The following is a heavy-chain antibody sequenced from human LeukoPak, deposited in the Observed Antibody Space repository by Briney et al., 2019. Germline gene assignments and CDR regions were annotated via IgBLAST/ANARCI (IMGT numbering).Heavy chain of an antibody. Sequence: SQTLSLTCAISGDGVSGNSAAWSWIRQSPSRGLEWLGRTYYRSKWYNAVSVRSRMTINPDTSKNQVSLQLNSVTPEDTAVYYCARDRNFGGPYNSIDYWGQGTLVTVSS. V-gene: IGHV6-1*01. CDR2: TYYRSKWY. CDR3: ARDRNFGGPYNSIDY. CDR1: GDGVSGNSAA. D-gene: IGHD3-22*01. J-gene: IGHJ4*02.